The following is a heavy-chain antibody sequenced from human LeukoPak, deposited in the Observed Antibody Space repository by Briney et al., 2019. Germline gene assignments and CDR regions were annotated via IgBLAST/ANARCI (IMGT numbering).Heavy chain of an antibody. CDR3: AREPVACTV. Sequence: PGGSLRLSCAASGFTYRSYWMHWVGQAPGKGLDWVANIKQDGSEKYYVDSVMGRFTNTRNNAKNSLYLQMNSLRAEDTAVYYCAREPVACTVWGQGTLVTVSS. V-gene: IGHV3-7*01. J-gene: IGHJ4*02. CDR2: IKQDGSEK. CDR1: GFTYRSYW. D-gene: IGHD6-19*01.